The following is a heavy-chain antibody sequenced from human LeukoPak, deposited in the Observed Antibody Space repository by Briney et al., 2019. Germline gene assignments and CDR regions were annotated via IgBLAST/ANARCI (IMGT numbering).Heavy chain of an antibody. CDR3: ARDRPVGNYYYYGMDV. J-gene: IGHJ6*02. Sequence: SQTLSLTCTVSGGSISSGGYYWSWIRQHPGKGLEWIGYIYYSGSTYYNPSLKSRVTISVDTPKNQFSLKLSSVTAADTAVYYCARDRPVGNYYYYGMDVWGRGTTVTVSS. CDR2: IYYSGST. V-gene: IGHV4-31*03. CDR1: GGSISSGGYY.